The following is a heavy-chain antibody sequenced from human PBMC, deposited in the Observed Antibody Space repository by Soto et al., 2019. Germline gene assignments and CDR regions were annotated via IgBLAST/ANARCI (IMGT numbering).Heavy chain of an antibody. Sequence: SSVKVSCKASGGTFSSYAISWVRQAPGQRLEWMGGIIPIFGTANYPQKFQGRVTITADESTRTAYMELSSLRYEDTALYYCTRGGAIVVVTAPFDLWGQGTLVTVSS. D-gene: IGHD2-21*02. CDR3: TRGGAIVVVTAPFDL. CDR2: IIPIFGTA. CDR1: GGTFSSYA. V-gene: IGHV1-69*13. J-gene: IGHJ5*02.